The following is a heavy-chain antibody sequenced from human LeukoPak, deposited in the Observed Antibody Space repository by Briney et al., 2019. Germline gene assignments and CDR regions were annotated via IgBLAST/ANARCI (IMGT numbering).Heavy chain of an antibody. CDR3: ARHDCDSSRCSVNWFDP. CDR1: GVSMSSSPYY. D-gene: IGHD2/OR15-2a*01. J-gene: IGHJ5*02. V-gene: IGHV4-39*01. Sequence: PSDTLSLTCTLSGVSMSSSPYYWGWIRQPPGKGLRWIGTIYDSGNTNYNPSLRSRLTISVDTSRNQFSLKLSSVTAADTAVYYCARHDCDSSRCSVNWFDPWGQGTLVTVSS. CDR2: IYDSGNT.